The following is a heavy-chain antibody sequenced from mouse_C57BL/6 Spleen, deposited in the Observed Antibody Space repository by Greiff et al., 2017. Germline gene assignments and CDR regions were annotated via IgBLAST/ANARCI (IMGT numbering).Heavy chain of an antibody. CDR1: GYAFSSYW. CDR2: IYPGDGDT. Sequence: VQLQESGAELVKPGASVKISCKASGYAFSSYWMNWVKQRPGKGLEWIGQIYPGDGDTNYNGKFKGKATLTADKSSSTAYMQLSSLTSEDSAVYFCARDITTVVATRYFGGWGTGTTVTVAS. V-gene: IGHV1-80*01. CDR3: ARDITTVVATRYFGG. D-gene: IGHD1-1*01. J-gene: IGHJ1*03.